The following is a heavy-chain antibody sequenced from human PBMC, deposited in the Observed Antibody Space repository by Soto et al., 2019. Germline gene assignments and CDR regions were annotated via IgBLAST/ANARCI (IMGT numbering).Heavy chain of an antibody. V-gene: IGHV4-34*01. CDR3: ARHKITGPFDD. CDR1: GGSFSGYY. J-gene: IGHJ4*02. CDR2: INHSGST. Sequence: SETLSLTCAVYGGSFSGYYWTWIRQPPGTGLEWIGEINHSGSTNYNPSLKSRVTISVDTSKNQFSLKLTSVTAADTAVYYCARHKITGPFDDWGQGTLVSVSS. D-gene: IGHD2-8*02.